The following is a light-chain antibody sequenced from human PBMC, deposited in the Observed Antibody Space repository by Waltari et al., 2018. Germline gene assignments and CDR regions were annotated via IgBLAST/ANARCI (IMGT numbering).Light chain of an antibody. J-gene: IGKJ1*01. V-gene: IGKV1-5*03. Sequence: DIQMTQSPSTLSASVGDRVTITCRASQSISTWLAWYQQKPGKAPNLLIYKASNLESGVPSRFSGSGSGTEFTLTISNLQPDDFATYYCQQCYSTPWTFGQGTKVEIK. CDR1: QSISTW. CDR3: QQCYSTPWT. CDR2: KAS.